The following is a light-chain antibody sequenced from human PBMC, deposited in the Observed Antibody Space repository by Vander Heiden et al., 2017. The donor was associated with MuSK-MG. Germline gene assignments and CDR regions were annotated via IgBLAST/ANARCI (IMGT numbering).Light chain of an antibody. V-gene: IGLV1-40*01. Sequence: QPVLTQPPSASGGPGQRVTIPCTGSSANTRAGYDEHCYHQLPATAPNLLLYGNSNRPSGVPARFSGSKSGTSASLAITGLQAEDEADYYCQSYDSSLSGSGVFGGGTKLTVL. J-gene: IGLJ2*01. CDR3: QSYDSSLSGSGV. CDR2: GNS. CDR1: SANTRAGYD.